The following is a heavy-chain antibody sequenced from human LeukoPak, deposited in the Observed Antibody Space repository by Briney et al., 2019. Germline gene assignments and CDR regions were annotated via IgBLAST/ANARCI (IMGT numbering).Heavy chain of an antibody. D-gene: IGHD3-10*01. Sequence: GGSLRLSCAASGFTVSTNYMSWVRQAPGKGLEWVSILYSGGSTYSADSVKGRFTISRDSSKNTVYLQMNSLRAEDTAVYYCARDAERIRATDGFDIWGQGTMVTVSS. V-gene: IGHV3-66*01. CDR1: GFTVSTNY. J-gene: IGHJ3*02. CDR3: ARDAERIRATDGFDI. CDR2: LYSGGST.